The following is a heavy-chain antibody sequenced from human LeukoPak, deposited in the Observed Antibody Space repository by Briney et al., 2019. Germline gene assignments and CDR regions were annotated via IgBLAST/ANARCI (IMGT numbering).Heavy chain of an antibody. J-gene: IGHJ5*02. Sequence: GASVKVSCKASGYTFTSYGISWVRQAPGQGLEWVGWISAYNGKTNSAQKFQGRVNMTTDTSTRTAYMELRSLRSDDTAVYYCARDGTRASWFDPWGQGTLVTVSS. D-gene: IGHD1-26*01. CDR2: ISAYNGKT. CDR3: ARDGTRASWFDP. V-gene: IGHV1-18*01. CDR1: GYTFTSYG.